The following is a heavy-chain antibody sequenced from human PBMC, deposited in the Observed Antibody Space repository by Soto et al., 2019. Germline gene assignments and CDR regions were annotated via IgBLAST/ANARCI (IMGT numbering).Heavy chain of an antibody. CDR1: GFIFTNYS. V-gene: IGHV3-23*01. D-gene: IGHD5-12*01. Sequence: XGSLRLTCAASGFIFTNYSMNWVRQAPGKGLEWVSVIGVRGNSAYYADSVQGRFTISRDNSKNTLSLQMSSLTADDTAIYYSVREGRGSFDVWGRGTMVTVSS. J-gene: IGHJ3*01. CDR2: IGVRGNSA. CDR3: VREGRGSFDV.